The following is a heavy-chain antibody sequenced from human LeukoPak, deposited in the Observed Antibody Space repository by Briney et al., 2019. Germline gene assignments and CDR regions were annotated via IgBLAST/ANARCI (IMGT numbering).Heavy chain of an antibody. CDR3: ARSPSFYGDPYLV. V-gene: IGHV3-53*01. CDR1: GFTVSSSY. D-gene: IGHD4-17*01. J-gene: IGHJ4*02. Sequence: GGSLRLSCAASGFTVSSSYMSWVRQAPGKGLEWVSVLYSGGYISYADSVKGRFTISRDISKNTLYLQMDGLRADDTAVYYCARSPSFYGDPYLVWGQGTLVTVSA. CDR2: LYSGGYI.